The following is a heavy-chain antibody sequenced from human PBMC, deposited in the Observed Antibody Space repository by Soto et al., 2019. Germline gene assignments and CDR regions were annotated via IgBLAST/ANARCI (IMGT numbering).Heavy chain of an antibody. J-gene: IGHJ3*02. CDR1: GFTFSSYA. CDR3: AKGGGFWSGYYSVMRRAFDI. Sequence: GGSLRLSCAASGFTFSSYAMSWVRQAPGKGLEWVSAISGSGGSTYYADSVKGRFTISRDNSKNTLYLQMNSLRAEDTAVYYCAKGGGFWSGYYSVMRRAFDIWGQGTMVTVSS. D-gene: IGHD3-3*01. V-gene: IGHV3-23*01. CDR2: ISGSGGST.